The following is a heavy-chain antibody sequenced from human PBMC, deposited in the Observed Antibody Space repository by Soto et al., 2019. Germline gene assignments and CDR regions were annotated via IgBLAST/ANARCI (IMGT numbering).Heavy chain of an antibody. V-gene: IGHV4-59*01. CDR2: ISFSGAT. J-gene: IGHJ4*02. CDR3: ARDRRDRYPRYIVF. D-gene: IGHD3-9*01. CDR1: GVSITSYF. Sequence: SETLSLTCTVSGVSITSYFWSWIRQTPGKGLDWIGSISFSGATYSNPSLKGRAALSVDTSENHLSLTLNSVTSADTAVYFCARDRRDRYPRYIVFWGTGNQVTVSS.